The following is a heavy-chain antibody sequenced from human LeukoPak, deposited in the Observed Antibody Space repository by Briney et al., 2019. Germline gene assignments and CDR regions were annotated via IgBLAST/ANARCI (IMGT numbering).Heavy chain of an antibody. D-gene: IGHD3-16*02. CDR1: GYTFTGYD. CDR2: MNPNSGNT. V-gene: IGHV1-8*01. Sequence: ASVKVSCKASGYTFTGYDINWVRQATGQGLEWMGWMNPNSGNTGYAQKFQGRVTMTRNTSISTAYMELSSLRSEDTAVYYCARQNYDYVWGSYRYDYWGQGTLVTVSS. J-gene: IGHJ4*02. CDR3: ARQNYDYVWGSYRYDY.